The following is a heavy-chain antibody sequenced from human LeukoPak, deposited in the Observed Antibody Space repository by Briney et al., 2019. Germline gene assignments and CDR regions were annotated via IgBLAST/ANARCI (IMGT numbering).Heavy chain of an antibody. CDR3: ARDKEYYYDSSGYYLPGY. CDR2: ISYDGSNK. J-gene: IGHJ4*02. Sequence: GRSLRLSCAASGFTFSSYAMHWVRQAPGKGLEWVAVISYDGSNKYYADSEKGRFTISRDNSKNTLYLQMNSLRAEDTAVYYCARDKEYYYDSSGYYLPGYWGQGTLVTVSS. V-gene: IGHV3-30-3*01. D-gene: IGHD3-22*01. CDR1: GFTFSSYA.